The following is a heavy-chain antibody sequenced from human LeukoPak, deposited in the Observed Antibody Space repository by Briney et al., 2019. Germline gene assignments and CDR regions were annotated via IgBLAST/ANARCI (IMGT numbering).Heavy chain of an antibody. D-gene: IGHD3-9*01. Sequence: GGSLRLSCAASGFTFSNYAMSWVRQAPGKGLEWVSTISSSEDYTYYADSMKGRFTISRDNSKNTLYLQMNSLRGEDTAVYYCARGTLTGTYYFDYWGQGTLVTVSS. CDR3: ARGTLTGTYYFDY. J-gene: IGHJ4*02. CDR2: ISSSEDYT. CDR1: GFTFSNYA. V-gene: IGHV3-23*01.